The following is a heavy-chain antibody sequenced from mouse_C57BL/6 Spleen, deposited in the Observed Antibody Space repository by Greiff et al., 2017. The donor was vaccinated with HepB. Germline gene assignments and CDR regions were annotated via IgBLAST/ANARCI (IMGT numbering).Heavy chain of an antibody. J-gene: IGHJ3*01. V-gene: IGHV1-54*01. CDR2: INPGGGGT. Sequence: QVQLQQSGAELVRPGTSVKLSCKASGYAFTNYLIAWVKQRPGQGLEWIGVINPGGGGTNYNEKFKGKATLTADKSSNTAYMQLSSLTSEDSAVYFCARWDGYDYDGFAYWGQGTLVTVSA. CDR3: ARWDGYDYDGFAY. D-gene: IGHD2-4*01. CDR1: GYAFTNYL.